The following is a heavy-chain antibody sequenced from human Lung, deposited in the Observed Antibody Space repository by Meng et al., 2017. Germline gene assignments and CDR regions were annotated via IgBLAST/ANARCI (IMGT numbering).Heavy chain of an antibody. CDR1: GYTFPDYW. V-gene: IGHV1-2*06. Sequence: VRLVSSGAEVKNPGAARKVSCKASGYTFPDYWLHWVRRAPGQGLEWMGRIDPKSDNTHYAQKFQGRVTMTRDTSISTAYMELSGLRSDDTAVYYCARXEDISAAGYLLGDFWGQGTLVTVSS. J-gene: IGHJ4*02. D-gene: IGHD6-13*01. CDR3: ARXEDISAAGYLLGDF. CDR2: IDPKSDNT.